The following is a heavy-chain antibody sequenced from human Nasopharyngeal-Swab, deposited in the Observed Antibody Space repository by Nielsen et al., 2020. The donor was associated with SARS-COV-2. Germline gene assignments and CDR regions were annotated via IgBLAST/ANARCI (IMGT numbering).Heavy chain of an antibody. V-gene: IGHV1-24*01. CDR3: ATGPVVAATEWFDP. Sequence: WVRQAPGQGLEWTGGFDPEDGETIYAQKFQGRVTMTEDTSTDTAYMELSSLRSEDTAVYYCATGPVVAATEWFDPWGQGALVTVSS. J-gene: IGHJ5*02. CDR2: FDPEDGET. D-gene: IGHD2-15*01.